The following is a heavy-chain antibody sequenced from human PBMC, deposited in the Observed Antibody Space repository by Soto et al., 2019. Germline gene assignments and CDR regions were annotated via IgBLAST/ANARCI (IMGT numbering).Heavy chain of an antibody. V-gene: IGHV4-38-2*01. CDR3: ARFDSSGYLYY. D-gene: IGHD3-22*01. Sequence: SETLSLTCAVSGYSISSGYYWGLIRQPPGKGLEWIGSIYHSGSTYYNPSLKSRVTISVDTSKNQFSLKLSSVTAADTAVYYCARFDSSGYLYYWGQGTLVTVSS. J-gene: IGHJ4*02. CDR2: IYHSGST. CDR1: GYSISSGYY.